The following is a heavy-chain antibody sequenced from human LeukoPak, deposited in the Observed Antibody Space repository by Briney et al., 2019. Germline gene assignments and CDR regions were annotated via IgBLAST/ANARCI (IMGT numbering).Heavy chain of an antibody. J-gene: IGHJ4*02. CDR1: GFTFSSYS. V-gene: IGHV3-48*02. CDR3: ARGSHIGAAGILDN. D-gene: IGHD6-13*01. CDR2: ISTSSSTI. Sequence: GGSLRLSCAASGFTFSSYSMSWVRQAPGKGLEWISYISTSSSTIYYADSVKGRFTISRDNGKNSLYLQMNSLRDEDTAVYYCARGSHIGAAGILDNWGQGTLVTVSS.